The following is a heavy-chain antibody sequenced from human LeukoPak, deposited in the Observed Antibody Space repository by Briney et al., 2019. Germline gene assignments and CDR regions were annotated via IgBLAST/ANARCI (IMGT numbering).Heavy chain of an antibody. V-gene: IGHV4-59*01. D-gene: IGHD1-26*01. CDR3: ARDRSGSYSYWFDP. CDR2: IYYSGST. CDR1: GGSISSYY. Sequence: PSETLSLTCTVSGGSISSYYWSWIRQPPGKGLEWIGYIYYSGSTNYNPSLKSRVTISVDTSKNQFSSKLSSVTAADTAVYYCARDRSGSYSYWFDPWGQGTLVTVSS. J-gene: IGHJ5*02.